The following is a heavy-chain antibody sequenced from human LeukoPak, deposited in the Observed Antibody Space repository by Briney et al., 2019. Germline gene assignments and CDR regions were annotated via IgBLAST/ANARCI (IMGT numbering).Heavy chain of an antibody. V-gene: IGHV3-21*01. CDR1: GFTFSSYS. J-gene: IGHJ3*02. CDR2: INSDSNYI. CDR3: AVAYYYGSGDAFDI. D-gene: IGHD3-10*01. Sequence: GGSLRLSCAASGFTFSSYSMNWVRQAPGKGLEWVSSINSDSNYIYYADSVQGRFTISRDNAKNSLYLQMNSLRAEDTAVYYCAVAYYYGSGDAFDIWGQGTKVTVSS.